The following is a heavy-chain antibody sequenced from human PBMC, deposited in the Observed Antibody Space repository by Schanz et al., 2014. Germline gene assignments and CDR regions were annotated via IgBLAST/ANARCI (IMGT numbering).Heavy chain of an antibody. Sequence: QVQLLQSGAEVKKPGASVTVSCKPSGYTFTSYEVNWVRQATGQGLEWMGWMNPNSGDAGFAQKFQGRVTMTTDTSTSTVYMELRSLTSDDSAVYYCARDRDQWDGNYLDYWGQGTLVTVSS. J-gene: IGHJ4*02. CDR3: ARDRDQWDGNYLDY. CDR1: GYTFTSYE. D-gene: IGHD1-26*01. V-gene: IGHV1-8*01. CDR2: MNPNSGDA.